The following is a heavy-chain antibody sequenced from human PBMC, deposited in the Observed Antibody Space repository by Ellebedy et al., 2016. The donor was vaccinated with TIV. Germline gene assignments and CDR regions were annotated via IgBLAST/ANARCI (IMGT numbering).Heavy chain of an antibody. Sequence: GEFLKISCAASGFTFSDYEMNWVRQAPGKGLEWVSYISSSGSTIYYADSVKGRFTISRDNAKNSLFLQMNSLRAEDTAVYYCARGRLGLLPGMDVWGQGTTVTVSS. CDR3: ARGRLGLLPGMDV. D-gene: IGHD1-26*01. CDR1: GFTFSDYE. CDR2: ISSSGSTI. V-gene: IGHV3-48*03. J-gene: IGHJ6*02.